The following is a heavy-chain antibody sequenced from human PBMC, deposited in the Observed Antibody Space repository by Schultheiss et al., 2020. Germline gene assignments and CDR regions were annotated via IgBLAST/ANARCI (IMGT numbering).Heavy chain of an antibody. J-gene: IGHJ4*02. CDR2: ISGSGGST. CDR1: GFTFSDYY. D-gene: IGHD1-14*01. V-gene: IGHV3-23*01. CDR3: ARDEGAEYFDY. Sequence: GGSLRLSCAASGFTFSDYYMSWIRQAPGKGLEWVSGISGSGGSTYYADSVKGRFTISRDNSKNTLFLQMNSLRAEDTAVYYCARDEGAEYFDYWGQGTLVTVSS.